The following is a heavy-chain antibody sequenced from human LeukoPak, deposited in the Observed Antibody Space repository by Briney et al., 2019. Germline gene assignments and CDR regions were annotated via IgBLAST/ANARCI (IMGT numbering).Heavy chain of an antibody. Sequence: SETLSLTCTVSGGSISSGGYYWSWIRQHPGKGLEWIGYIYYSGSTYYNPSLKSRVTISVDTSKNQFSRKPSSVTAADTAVYYCARELPPPLLNYDSSGYYGAFDIWGQGTMVTVSS. V-gene: IGHV4-31*03. CDR3: ARELPPPLLNYDSSGYYGAFDI. J-gene: IGHJ3*02. CDR2: IYYSGST. CDR1: GGSISSGGYY. D-gene: IGHD3-22*01.